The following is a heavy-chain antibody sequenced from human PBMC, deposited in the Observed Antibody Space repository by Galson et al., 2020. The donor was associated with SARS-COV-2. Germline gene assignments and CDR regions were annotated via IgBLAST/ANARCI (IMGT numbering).Heavy chain of an antibody. CDR3: ARCGEDCGDYVAGWFDP. CDR1: VYTLTSYA. Sequence: ASVKVSCKASVYTLTSYAMNWVRQAPGQGLEWMGWINTNTGNPTYAQGFTGRFVFSLDTSVSTASLQIGSLKAADTAVYYCARCGEDCGDYVAGWFDPWGQGTLVTVSS. J-gene: IGHJ5*02. D-gene: IGHD4-17*01. CDR2: INTNTGNP. V-gene: IGHV7-4-1*01.